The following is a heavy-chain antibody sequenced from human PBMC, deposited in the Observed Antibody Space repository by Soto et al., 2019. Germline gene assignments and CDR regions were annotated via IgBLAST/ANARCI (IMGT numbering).Heavy chain of an antibody. J-gene: IGHJ4*02. CDR3: ARDRGSDDPIDY. Sequence: GGSLRLSCAASGFTVSSNYMSWVRQAPGKGLEWVAVVWHDGKTKYYADSVEGRFTISRDNSRNTLFLQMNSLRAEDTAVYHCARDRGSDDPIDYWGQGTLVTVSS. CDR2: VWHDGKTK. V-gene: IGHV3-33*08. CDR1: GFTVSSNY. D-gene: IGHD3-10*01.